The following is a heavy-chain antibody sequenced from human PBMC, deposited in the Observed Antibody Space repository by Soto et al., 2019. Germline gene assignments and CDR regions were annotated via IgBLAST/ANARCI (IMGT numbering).Heavy chain of an antibody. D-gene: IGHD6-13*01. J-gene: IGHJ4*02. V-gene: IGHV3-23*01. CDR3: AKDRDWGHAGIAAAGTRSSGDY. Sequence: GGSLRLSCAASGFTFSSYAMSWVRQAPGKGLEWVSAISGSGGSTYYADSVKGRFTISSDNSKDTLYLQMNSLRAEDTAVYYGAKDRDWGHAGIAAAGTRSSGDYWGQGTLVTVSS. CDR1: GFTFSSYA. CDR2: ISGSGGST.